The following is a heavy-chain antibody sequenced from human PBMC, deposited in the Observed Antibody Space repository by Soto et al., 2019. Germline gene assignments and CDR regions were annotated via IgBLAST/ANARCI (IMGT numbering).Heavy chain of an antibody. D-gene: IGHD3-16*01. J-gene: IGHJ4*01. Sequence: ASVKVYCKASGYTFTGYSIHWVRQAPGQGLEWMGWINPNSGGTNFTQKFQGWVTMTRDTSISTVYMELSRLRSDDTAVYYCATSLRVLTYPDSRRSYPLSYWGQGTLVPVSS. CDR2: INPNSGGT. CDR1: GYTFTGYS. V-gene: IGHV1-2*04. CDR3: ATSLRVLTYPDSRRSYPLSY.